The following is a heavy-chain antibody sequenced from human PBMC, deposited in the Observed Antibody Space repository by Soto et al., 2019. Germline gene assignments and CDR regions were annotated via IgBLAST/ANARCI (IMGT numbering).Heavy chain of an antibody. V-gene: IGHV3-9*01. CDR3: AKDGSSGIECYGMDV. D-gene: IGHD3-22*01. CDR2: ISWNSGSR. J-gene: IGHJ6*02. Sequence: PGGSLRLSCAASGFTFDDYGMHWVRQAPGKGLEWVSGISWNSGSRGYADSVEGRFTISRDNAKTSLYLQMDSLRVEDTALYYCAKDGSSGIECYGMDVWGQGTTVIVSS. CDR1: GFTFDDYG.